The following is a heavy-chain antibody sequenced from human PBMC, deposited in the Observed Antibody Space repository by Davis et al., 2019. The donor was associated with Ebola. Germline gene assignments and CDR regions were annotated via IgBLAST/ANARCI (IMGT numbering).Heavy chain of an antibody. CDR2: IKSKSDGGTT. V-gene: IGHV3-15*01. D-gene: IGHD3-10*01. J-gene: IGHJ4*02. Sequence: PGGSLRLSCAASGFTFSTTWMSWVRQAPGKGLEWVGHIKSKSDGGTTDYAAPVKGRFTISRDDSKSTLYLQMNSLKTEDTAVYYCTTALLWFGELLFRNPYFFDYWGQGTLVTVSS. CDR1: GFTFSTTW. CDR3: TTALLWFGELLFRNPYFFDY.